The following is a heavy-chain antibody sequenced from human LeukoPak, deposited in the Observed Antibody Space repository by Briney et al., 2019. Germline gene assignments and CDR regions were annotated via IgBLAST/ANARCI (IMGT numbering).Heavy chain of an antibody. CDR1: GFTFSSYE. D-gene: IGHD2-2*01. CDR3: ASFWGYCSSTSCYSWFDP. J-gene: IGHJ5*02. Sequence: PGGSLRLSCAASGFTFSSYEMNWVRQAPGKGLEWVSYISSGGSTIYYADSVKGRFTISRDNAKNSLYLQMNSLRAEDTAVYYCASFWGYCSSTSCYSWFDPWGQGTLVTVSS. CDR2: ISSGGSTI. V-gene: IGHV3-48*03.